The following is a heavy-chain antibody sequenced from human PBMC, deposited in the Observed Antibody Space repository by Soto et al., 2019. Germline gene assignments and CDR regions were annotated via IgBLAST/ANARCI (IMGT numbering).Heavy chain of an antibody. Sequence: GGSLRLSCAGTGFTFITYAMNWVRQAPGKGLEWVSTVTASGRTTYYSDSVEGRFTISRDNSKNTVYLEMSSLRVNDTAVYYCAKAMRQQSDLEGIDHWGQGTLVTASS. CDR1: GFTFITYA. CDR3: AKAMRQQSDLEGIDH. V-gene: IGHV3-23*01. J-gene: IGHJ4*02. CDR2: VTASGRTT. D-gene: IGHD6-13*01.